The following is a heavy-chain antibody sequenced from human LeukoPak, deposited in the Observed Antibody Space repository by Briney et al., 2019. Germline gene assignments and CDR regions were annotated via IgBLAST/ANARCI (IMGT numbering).Heavy chain of an antibody. CDR3: AKSSPYYYDSSGYLVDY. V-gene: IGHV3-9*01. Sequence: GGSLRLSCAASGFTFDDYAMHWVRQAPGKGLEWVSGISWNSGSIGYADSVKGRFTISRDNAKNSLYLQMNSLRAEDTAVYYCAKSSPYYYDSSGYLVDYWGQGTLVTVSS. CDR1: GFTFDDYA. CDR2: ISWNSGSI. J-gene: IGHJ4*02. D-gene: IGHD3-22*01.